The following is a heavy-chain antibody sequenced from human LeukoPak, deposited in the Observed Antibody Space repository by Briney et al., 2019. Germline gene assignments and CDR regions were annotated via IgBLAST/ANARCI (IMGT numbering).Heavy chain of an antibody. CDR3: VRDSGHCYSSSCYGGEAAY. CDR2: INPNTGGT. J-gene: IGHJ4*02. V-gene: IGHV1-2*02. D-gene: IGHD2-2*01. Sequence: ASVKVSCKASGYTFTGYYMHWVRQAPGQGLEWMGWINPNTGGTDYAQNFQGRVTMTRDTSISTAYMELSSLTSDDTAVYYCVRDSGHCYSSSCYGGEAAYWGQGTLVTVSS. CDR1: GYTFTGYY.